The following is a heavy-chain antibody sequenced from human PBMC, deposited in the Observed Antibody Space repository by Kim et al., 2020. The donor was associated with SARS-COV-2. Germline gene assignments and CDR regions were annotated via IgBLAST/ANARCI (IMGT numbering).Heavy chain of an antibody. Sequence: GGSLRLSCAASGFTFSSYWMSWVRQAPGKGLEWVANIKQDGSEKYYVDSVKGRFTISRDNAKNSLYLQMNSLRAEDTAVYYCARDLSGSYILSLFDYWGQGTLVTVSS. CDR3: ARDLSGSYILSLFDY. CDR1: GFTFSSYW. V-gene: IGHV3-7*01. D-gene: IGHD1-26*01. J-gene: IGHJ4*02. CDR2: IKQDGSEK.